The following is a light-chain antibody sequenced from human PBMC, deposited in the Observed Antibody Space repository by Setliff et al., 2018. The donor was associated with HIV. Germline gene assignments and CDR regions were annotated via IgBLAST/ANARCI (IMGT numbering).Light chain of an antibody. CDR2: EVS. CDR3: SSYAITNTLP. Sequence: QSALTQPASVSGSPGQSITISCTGTSSDVGGYNYVPWYQQHPGNAPKLMIFEVSNRPSGVSNRFSGSKSGNTASLTISGLRAEDEADYYCSSYAITNTLPFGTGTKVTVL. J-gene: IGLJ1*01. CDR1: SSDVGGYNY. V-gene: IGLV2-14*01.